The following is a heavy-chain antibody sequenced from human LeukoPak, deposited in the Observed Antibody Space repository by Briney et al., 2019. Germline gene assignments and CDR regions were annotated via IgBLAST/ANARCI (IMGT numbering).Heavy chain of an antibody. V-gene: IGHV1-18*01. CDR1: GYTFTSYG. Sequence: ASVKVSCKASGYTFTSYGISWVRQAPGQGLEWMGWISAYNGNTNYAQKLQGRVTMTTDTSTSTAYMELRSLRSGDTAVYYCARLACDILTGYYRRGCWFDPWGQGTLVTVSS. CDR3: ARLACDILTGYYRRGCWFDP. J-gene: IGHJ5*02. D-gene: IGHD3-9*01. CDR2: ISAYNGNT.